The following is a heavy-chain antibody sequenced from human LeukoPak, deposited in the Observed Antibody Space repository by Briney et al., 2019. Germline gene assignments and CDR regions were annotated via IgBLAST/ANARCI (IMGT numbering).Heavy chain of an antibody. Sequence: SETLPLTCTVSGGSISSYYWSWIRQPPGKGLEWIGYIYYSGSTNYNPSLKSRVTISVDTSKNQFSLKLSSVTAADTAVYYCARRDSSERSLDYWGQGTLVTVSS. CDR1: GGSISSYY. CDR2: IYYSGST. V-gene: IGHV4-59*08. J-gene: IGHJ4*02. CDR3: ARRDSSERSLDY. D-gene: IGHD6-25*01.